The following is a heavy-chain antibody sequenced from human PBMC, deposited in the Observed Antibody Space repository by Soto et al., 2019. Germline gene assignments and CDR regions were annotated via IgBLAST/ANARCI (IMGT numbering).Heavy chain of an antibody. CDR2: IWYDGSNK. Sequence: SLRLSCAASGFTFSSYGMHWVRQAPGKGLEWVAVIWYDGSNKYYADSVKGRFTISRDNSKNTLYLQMNSLRAEDTAVYYCARDKAGTGLYGMDVWGQGTTVTVSS. D-gene: IGHD6-13*01. CDR3: ARDKAGTGLYGMDV. J-gene: IGHJ6*02. V-gene: IGHV3-33*01. CDR1: GFTFSSYG.